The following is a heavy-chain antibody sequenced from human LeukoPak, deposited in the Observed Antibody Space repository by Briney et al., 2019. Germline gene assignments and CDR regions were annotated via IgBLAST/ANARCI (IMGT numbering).Heavy chain of an antibody. CDR3: ARHQGSGWYYFDY. J-gene: IGHJ4*02. CDR1: GFTFSSYS. Sequence: PGGSLRLSCAASGFTFSSYSMNWVRQAPGKGLEWVASISSSSSYIYYADSVKGRFTISRDNAKNSLYLQMNSLRAEDTAVYYCARHQGSGWYYFDYWGQRTLVTVSS. D-gene: IGHD6-19*01. V-gene: IGHV3-21*01. CDR2: ISSSSSYI.